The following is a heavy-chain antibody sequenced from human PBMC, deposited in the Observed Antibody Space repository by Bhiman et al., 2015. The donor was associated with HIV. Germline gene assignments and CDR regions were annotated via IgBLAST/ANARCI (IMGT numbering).Heavy chain of an antibody. CDR3: TKAKSIVVVITPIDY. Sequence: VLLVESGGGLVQPGRSLRLSCAASGFTFDDYAMHWVRQAPGKGLEWVSGISWNSGSIGYADSVKGRFTISRDNAKNSLYLQMNSLRAEDTALYYCTKAKSIVVVITPIDYWGQGTLVTVSS. V-gene: IGHV3-9*01. CDR2: ISWNSGSI. CDR1: GFTFDDYA. J-gene: IGHJ4*02. D-gene: IGHD3-22*01.